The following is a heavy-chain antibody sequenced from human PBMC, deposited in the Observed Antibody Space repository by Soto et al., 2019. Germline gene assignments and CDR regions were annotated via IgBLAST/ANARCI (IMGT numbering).Heavy chain of an antibody. CDR2: IYPSVSS. V-gene: IGHV4-38-2*02. CDR3: AREKVGTTFFDN. J-gene: IGHJ4*02. D-gene: IGHD1-1*01. Sequence: ETLSLTCSVSGFAISRGYYWSWVRQPPGKGLEWIGSIYPSVSSYHNPSLATRLRLSIDTSKNQFTLNLTSVTAADTALYFCAREKVGTTFFDNWGQGSQVTVSS. CDR1: GFAISRGYY.